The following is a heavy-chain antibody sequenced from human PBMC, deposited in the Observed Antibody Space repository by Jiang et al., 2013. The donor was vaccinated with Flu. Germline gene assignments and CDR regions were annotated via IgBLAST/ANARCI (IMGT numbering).Heavy chain of an antibody. CDR1: GYPFTSYA. CDR3: ARPLYGDYPTRYYGMDV. D-gene: IGHD4-17*01. CDR2: INAGNGNT. V-gene: IGHV1-3*01. J-gene: IGHJ6*02. Sequence: GAEVKKPGASVKVSCEASGYPFTSYAMHWVRQAPGQRLEWMGWINAGNGNTKYSQKFQGRVTITRDTSASTAYMELSSLRSEDTAVYYCARPLYGDYPTRYYGMDVWGQGTTVTVSS.